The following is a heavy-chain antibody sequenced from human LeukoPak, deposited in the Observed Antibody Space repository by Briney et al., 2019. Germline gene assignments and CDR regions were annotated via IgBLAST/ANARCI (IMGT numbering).Heavy chain of an antibody. CDR3: ARDDYVWGSYRPFDY. CDR1: GGSISSGGYY. D-gene: IGHD3-16*02. CDR2: IKQDGSEK. Sequence: PSETLSLTCTVSGGSISSGGYYWSWIRQAPGKGLEWVANIKQDGSEKYYVDSVKGRFTISRDNAKNSLYLQMNSLRAEDTAVYYCARDDYVWGSYRPFDYWGQGTLVTVSS. J-gene: IGHJ4*02. V-gene: IGHV3-7*03.